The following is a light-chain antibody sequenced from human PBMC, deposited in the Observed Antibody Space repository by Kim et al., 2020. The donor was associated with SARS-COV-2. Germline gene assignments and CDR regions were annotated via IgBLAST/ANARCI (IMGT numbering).Light chain of an antibody. CDR2: DVS. J-gene: IGLJ2*01. CDR1: NTDVGSYNY. Sequence: QSALTQPASVSGSPGQSLTISCTGTNTDVGSYNYVSWYQQHPGKAPKLIIYDVSKGPPGVSYRFSGSKSASTASLTISGLQAEDEADYFCSSYASSGTLVFGGGTQLTVL. V-gene: IGLV2-14*03. CDR3: SSYASSGTLV.